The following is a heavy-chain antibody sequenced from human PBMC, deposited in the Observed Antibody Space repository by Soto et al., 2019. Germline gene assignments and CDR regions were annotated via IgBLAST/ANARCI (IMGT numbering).Heavy chain of an antibody. V-gene: IGHV3-48*02. D-gene: IGHD5-18*01. J-gene: IGHJ4*02. CDR3: ATLGGRGYNYDYRGNFDY. Sequence: GGSLRLSCAASGFTFSRYSMNWVRQAPGKGLEWVSYISSSSSTIYDADSVKGRFTISRDNAKNSLFLQMNSLRDEDTAVYYCATLGGRGYNYDYRGNFDYWGQGTLVTASS. CDR1: GFTFSRYS. CDR2: ISSSSSTI.